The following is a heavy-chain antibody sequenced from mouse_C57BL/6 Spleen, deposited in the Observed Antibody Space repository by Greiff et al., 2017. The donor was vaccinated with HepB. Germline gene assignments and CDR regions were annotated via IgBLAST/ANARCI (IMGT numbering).Heavy chain of an antibody. D-gene: IGHD2-2*01. CDR2: INPSSGYT. CDR3: ARGGYDRLDY. CDR1: GYTFTSYT. Sequence: VKLMESGAELARPGASVKMSCKASGYTFTSYTMHWVKQRPGQGLEWIGYINPSSGYTKYNQKFKDKATLTADKSSSTAYMQLSSLTSEDSAVYYCARGGYDRLDYWGQGTTLTVSS. J-gene: IGHJ2*01. V-gene: IGHV1-4*01.